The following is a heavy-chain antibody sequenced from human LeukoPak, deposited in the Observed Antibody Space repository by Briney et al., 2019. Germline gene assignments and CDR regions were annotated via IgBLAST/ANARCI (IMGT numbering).Heavy chain of an antibody. V-gene: IGHV4-39*07. D-gene: IGHD3-22*01. CDR2: IYSSGST. CDR3: ARVTGYMIEDYFDY. CDR1: GVSISSGSNY. J-gene: IGHJ4*02. Sequence: PSETLSLTCRVSGVSISSGSNYWGWIRQPPGKTLEWIGSIYSSGSTYYNSSLKSRVIILIDTSKNQFSLKLSSVTAADTAVYYCARVTGYMIEDYFDYWGQGTLVTVSS.